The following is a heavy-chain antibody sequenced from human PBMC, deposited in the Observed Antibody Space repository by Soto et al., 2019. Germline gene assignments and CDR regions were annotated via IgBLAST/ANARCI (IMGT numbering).Heavy chain of an antibody. V-gene: IGHV3-15*01. CDR2: IKSKTDVGTT. CDR1: GFTFSNAW. J-gene: IGHJ6*02. D-gene: IGHD3-10*01. CDR3: TTEGVYYGIDV. Sequence: LRLSCAASGFTFSNAWMSWFRQAPGKGLEWVGRIKSKTDVGTTDYAAPVKGRFTISRDDSKNTLYLQMNSLKTEDTAVYYCTTEGVYYGIDVWGQGTPVTVSS.